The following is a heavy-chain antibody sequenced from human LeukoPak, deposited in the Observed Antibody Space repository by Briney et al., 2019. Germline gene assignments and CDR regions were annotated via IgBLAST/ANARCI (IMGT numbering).Heavy chain of an antibody. D-gene: IGHD2-2*01. CDR2: INSDGSST. CDR3: ARDVLGYCSSTSCSLYNYYYGMDV. J-gene: IGHJ6*02. V-gene: IGHV3-74*01. CDR1: GFTFSSYW. Sequence: GGSLRLSCAASGFTFSSYWMHWVRQAPGKGLVWVSRINSDGSSTSYADSVKGRFTISRDNAKNTLYLQMSSLRAEDTAVYYCARDVLGYCSSTSCSLYNYYYGMDVWGQGTTVTVSS.